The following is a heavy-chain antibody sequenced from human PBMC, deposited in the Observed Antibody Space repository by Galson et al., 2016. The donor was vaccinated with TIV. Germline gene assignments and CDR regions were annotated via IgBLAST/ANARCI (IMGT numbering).Heavy chain of an antibody. V-gene: IGHV1-69*10. CDR1: GDTFSNYV. CDR2: IIPIHGLS. J-gene: IGHJ4*02. Sequence: SVKVSCKASGDTFSNYVISWVRQAPGQGLEWMGGIIPIHGLSNHAQKFQGRLIIAADKPTSTVYMELSSLTSEDTAVYYCAMDVPCGGDCYFFDFWGQGTRVTVSS. D-gene: IGHD2-21*02. CDR3: AMDVPCGGDCYFFDF.